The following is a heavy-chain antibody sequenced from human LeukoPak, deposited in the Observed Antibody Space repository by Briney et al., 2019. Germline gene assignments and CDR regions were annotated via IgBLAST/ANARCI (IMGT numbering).Heavy chain of an antibody. J-gene: IGHJ4*02. CDR1: GFTFSSYA. Sequence: GGSLRLSCAASGFTFSSYAMHWVRQAPGKGLEWVAVISYDGSNKYYADSVKGRFTISRDNSKNTLYLQMNSLRAEDTAVYYCARDMVRGVIAYYFDYWGQGTLVTASS. V-gene: IGHV3-30*04. CDR3: ARDMVRGVIAYYFDY. D-gene: IGHD3-10*01. CDR2: ISYDGSNK.